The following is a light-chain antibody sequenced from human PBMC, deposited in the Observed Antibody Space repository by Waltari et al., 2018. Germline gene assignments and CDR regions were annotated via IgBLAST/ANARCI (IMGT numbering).Light chain of an antibody. V-gene: IGLV2-14*03. Sequence: QSALTQPASVSGSPGQSIIIPCTGTSIDVGAYNYVPWYQHRPGTAPKLMIHDVDKRPSGVSSRFSGSKSGNTASLTISGLQAEDEANYYCSSFRGGASWVFGGGTIVTVL. CDR3: SSFRGGASWV. CDR1: SIDVGAYNY. CDR2: DVD. J-gene: IGLJ3*02.